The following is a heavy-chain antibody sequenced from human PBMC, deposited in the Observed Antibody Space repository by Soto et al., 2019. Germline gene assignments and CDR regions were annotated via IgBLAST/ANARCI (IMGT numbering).Heavy chain of an antibody. CDR1: GFSLSNARMG. CDR2: IFSNDEK. CDR3: ARILGVRATDPEPYYFDY. Sequence: SGPTLVNPTETLTLTCTVSGFSLSNARMGVSWIRQPPGKALEWLAHIFSNDEKSYSTSLKSRLTISKDTSKSQVVLTMTNMDPVDTATYYCARILGVRATDPEPYYFDYGGKGTLVTAPQ. J-gene: IGHJ4*02. D-gene: IGHD5-12*01. V-gene: IGHV2-26*01.